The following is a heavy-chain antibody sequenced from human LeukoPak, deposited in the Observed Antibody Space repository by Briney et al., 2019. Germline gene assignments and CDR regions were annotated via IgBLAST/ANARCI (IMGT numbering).Heavy chain of an antibody. Sequence: GGSLRLSCAASGFTFSDYYMSWIRQAPGKGLEWVSFISSRDSHTFYADSVRGRFTIFRDTAKNSLYLQMNNLRGEDTAVYYCARDVSSSTRAFDIWGQGTMVAVS. J-gene: IGHJ3*02. CDR1: GFTFSDYY. CDR2: ISSRDSHT. V-gene: IGHV3-11*06. D-gene: IGHD2-15*01. CDR3: ARDVSSSTRAFDI.